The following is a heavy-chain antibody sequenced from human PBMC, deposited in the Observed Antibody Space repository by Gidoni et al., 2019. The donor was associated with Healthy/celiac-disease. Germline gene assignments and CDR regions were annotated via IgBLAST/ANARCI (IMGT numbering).Heavy chain of an antibody. J-gene: IGHJ4*02. D-gene: IGHD2-15*01. CDR3: AKVLDIVVVVAAPFDY. CDR2: ISGSGGST. CDR1: GFTFSSYA. V-gene: IGHV3-23*04. Sequence: EVQLVESGGGLVQPGGSLRLSCAASGFTFSSYAMSWVRQAPGKGLEWVSAISGSGGSTYYADSVKGRFTISRDNSKNTLYLQMNSLRAEDTAVYYCAKVLDIVVVVAAPFDYWGQGTLVTVSS.